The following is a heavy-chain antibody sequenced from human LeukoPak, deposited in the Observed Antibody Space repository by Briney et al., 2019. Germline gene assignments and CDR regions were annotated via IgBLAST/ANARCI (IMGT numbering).Heavy chain of an antibody. Sequence: GASVKVSCKASGYAFTSYDINWVRQATEQGLEWMGWMNPNSGNTGYAQKFQGRVTMTRNTSISTAYMELSSLRSEDTAVYYCARGWSSSSTFDYWGQGTLVTVSS. V-gene: IGHV1-8*01. CDR3: ARGWSSSSTFDY. J-gene: IGHJ4*02. D-gene: IGHD6-6*01. CDR1: GYAFTSYD. CDR2: MNPNSGNT.